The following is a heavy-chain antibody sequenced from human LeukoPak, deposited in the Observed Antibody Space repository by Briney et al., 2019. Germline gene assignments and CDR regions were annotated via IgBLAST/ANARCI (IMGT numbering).Heavy chain of an antibody. D-gene: IGHD2-2*01. J-gene: IGHJ4*02. Sequence: ASVKVSCKVSGYTLTELSMHWVRQAPGKGLEWMGGFDPEDGETIYAQKFQGRVTMTEETSTDTAYMELSSLRSEDMAVYYCATSYCSSTSCPFDYWGQGTLVTVSS. CDR1: GYTLTELS. V-gene: IGHV1-24*01. CDR3: ATSYCSSTSCPFDY. CDR2: FDPEDGET.